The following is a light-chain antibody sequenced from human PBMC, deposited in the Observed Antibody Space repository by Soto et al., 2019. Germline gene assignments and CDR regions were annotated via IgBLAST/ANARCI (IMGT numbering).Light chain of an antibody. Sequence: QSVLTQPRSVSGSPGQSVTISCTGTTGDVGAYNFVSWYQLHPGKAPKLMIYDASKRPSGVPDRFSASKSGNTASLTISGLQADDEADYYCCSYAGSFTWVFGGGTKRTVL. J-gene: IGLJ3*02. CDR1: TGDVGAYNF. V-gene: IGLV2-11*01. CDR3: CSYAGSFTWV. CDR2: DAS.